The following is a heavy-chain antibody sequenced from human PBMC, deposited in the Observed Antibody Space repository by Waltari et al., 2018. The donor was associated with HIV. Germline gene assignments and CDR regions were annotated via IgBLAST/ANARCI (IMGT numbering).Heavy chain of an antibody. V-gene: IGHV3-23*04. CDR2: ITGSGAAT. J-gene: IGHJ4*02. CDR3: ARRTAVHSGNFDY. CDR1: GFTFANYA. Sequence: EVQLVESGGGLVQPGGSLRLSCAASGFTFANYAMSWVRQAPGRGLEWVSAITGSGAATDYADSVRGRFTISRDNSKNTVDLEMNSLEAEDTAVYYCARRTAVHSGNFDYWGQGTLVTVSS. D-gene: IGHD4-17*01.